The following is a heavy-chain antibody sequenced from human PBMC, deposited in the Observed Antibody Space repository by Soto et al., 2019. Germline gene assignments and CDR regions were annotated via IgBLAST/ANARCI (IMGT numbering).Heavy chain of an antibody. CDR1: GLTLSRFA. V-gene: IGHV3-30-3*01. CDR3: ARDPVNYYGSWTYGMDV. CDR2: IGYDGSNK. Sequence: SLRLSCAASGLTLSRFAMHWVRQAPGKGMEWVEVIGYDGSNKDYADSVKGRFTISRDNSKITLYLQMNSLRPEDTAVYYCARDPVNYYGSWTYGMDVWGQGTTVTVSS. J-gene: IGHJ6*02. D-gene: IGHD3-10*01.